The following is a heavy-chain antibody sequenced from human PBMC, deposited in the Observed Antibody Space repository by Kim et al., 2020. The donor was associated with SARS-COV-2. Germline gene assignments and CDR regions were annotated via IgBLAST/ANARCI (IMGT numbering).Heavy chain of an antibody. Sequence: SETLSLTCAVYGGSISIYSWNWIRQLPGKRLEWIGDINHVGVTNYNPSLRSRVSISVDTSNNQFSLRLNSVSAADTAVYYCARGGGGLGYWGQGTPVTVSP. CDR1: GGSISIYS. J-gene: IGHJ4*02. CDR2: INHVGVT. CDR3: ARGGGGLGY. V-gene: IGHV4-34*01. D-gene: IGHD2-15*01.